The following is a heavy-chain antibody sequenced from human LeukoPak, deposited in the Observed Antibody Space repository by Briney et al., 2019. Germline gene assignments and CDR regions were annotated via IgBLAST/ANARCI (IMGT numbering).Heavy chain of an antibody. J-gene: IGHJ4*02. Sequence: ASVKVTCKASGFTLTWHHISWVRQAPGQGLEWMGWIDGNAGDTIYAQRFQGRVTMTRDTSTTTAYMELRSLRLDDTAVYYCVREDRGSGTIIDYWGQGTLVSVSS. V-gene: IGHV1-18*01. CDR1: GFTLTWHH. D-gene: IGHD1-14*01. CDR2: IDGNAGDT. CDR3: VREDRGSGTIIDY.